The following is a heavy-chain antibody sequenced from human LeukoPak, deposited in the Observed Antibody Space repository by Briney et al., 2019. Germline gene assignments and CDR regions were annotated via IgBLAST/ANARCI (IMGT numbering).Heavy chain of an antibody. CDR3: TTDPTTDYGGLLVDF. CDR2: IKSKTDGGTT. D-gene: IGHD4-23*01. J-gene: IGHJ4*02. V-gene: IGHV3-15*01. CDR1: GFTFSNAW. Sequence: GGSLRLSCAASGFTFSNAWMSWVRQAPGKGLEWVGRIKSKTDGGTTDYAAPVKGRFTISRDDSKNTLYLQMNSLKTEDTAVYYCTTDPTTDYGGLLVDFWGQGTLVTVSS.